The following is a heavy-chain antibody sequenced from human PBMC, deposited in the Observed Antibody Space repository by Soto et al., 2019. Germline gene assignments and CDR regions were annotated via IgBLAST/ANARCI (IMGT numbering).Heavy chain of an antibody. CDR3: ARNNYYYYGMDV. CDR2: IYYSGST. J-gene: IGHJ6*02. CDR1: GGSISSYC. V-gene: IGHV4-59*01. Sequence: PSETLSLTCTVSGGSISSYCWSWIRQPPGKGLEWIGYIYYSGSTNYNPSLKSRVTISVDTSKNQFSLKLSSVTAADTAVYYCARNNYYYYGMDVWGQGTTVTVSS.